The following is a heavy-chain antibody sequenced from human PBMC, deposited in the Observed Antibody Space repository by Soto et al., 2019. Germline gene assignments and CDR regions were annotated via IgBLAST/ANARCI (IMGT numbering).Heavy chain of an antibody. CDR3: AHTTRYCSGRSGAWDAFDI. CDR1: GFSLNTSGVG. D-gene: IGHD2-15*01. Sequence: ITLKESGPTLVKPTQTLTLTCTFSGFSLNTSGVGVGWIRQPPGKALDWLALIYWNNDERYRPSLKSRLTITKATSKNQVALTMTNMDPVDTATYYCAHTTRYCSGRSGAWDAFDIWGQGTMVTVSS. V-gene: IGHV2-5*01. CDR2: IYWNNDE. J-gene: IGHJ3*02.